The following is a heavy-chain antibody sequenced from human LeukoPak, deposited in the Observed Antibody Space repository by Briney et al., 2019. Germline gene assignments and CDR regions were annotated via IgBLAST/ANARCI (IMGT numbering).Heavy chain of an antibody. J-gene: IGHJ4*02. CDR1: GFTFSNYA. V-gene: IGHV3-30-3*01. CDR3: ARAPNWNDPDY. Sequence: PGRSLRLSCAASGFTFSNYAMHWVRQAPGKGLEWVAVISYDGSNKYYADSVKGRFTISRDNSKNTLYLQMNSLRAEDTAVYYCARAPNWNDPDYWGQGTLVTVSS. CDR2: ISYDGSNK. D-gene: IGHD1-20*01.